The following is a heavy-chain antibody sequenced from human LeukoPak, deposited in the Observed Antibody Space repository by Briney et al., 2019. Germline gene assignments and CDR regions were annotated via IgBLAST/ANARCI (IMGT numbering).Heavy chain of an antibody. V-gene: IGHV5-51*01. CDR2: IYPGDSGT. Sequence: GESLKISCKGSGYSFTDYWIGWVRQMPGKGLEWMGIIYPGDSGTRYSPSFQGQVTMSADKSISTAYLRWSSLKASDNAMYYCARPRGSRTMGAFDIWGQGTIVTVSS. J-gene: IGHJ3*02. CDR1: GYSFTDYW. CDR3: ARPRGSRTMGAFDI. D-gene: IGHD4/OR15-4a*01.